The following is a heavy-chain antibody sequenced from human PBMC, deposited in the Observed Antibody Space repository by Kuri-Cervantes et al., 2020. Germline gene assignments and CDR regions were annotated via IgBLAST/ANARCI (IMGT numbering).Heavy chain of an antibody. Sequence: GSVQESCKASGYTYTSYDINWVRQATGQGLEGMGWMNPNSGNKGYVQKFQGRVTISRNTSLSTAYMELSSQRSEDTAGYYCPWVRYSGYDFDRMDVWGHGTTVTVSS. J-gene: IGHJ6*02. CDR1: GYTYTSYD. V-gene: IGHV1-8*01. CDR2: MNPNSGNK. D-gene: IGHD5-12*01. CDR3: PWVRYSGYDFDRMDV.